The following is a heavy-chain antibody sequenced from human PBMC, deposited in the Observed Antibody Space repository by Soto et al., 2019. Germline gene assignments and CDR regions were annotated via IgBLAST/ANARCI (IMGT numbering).Heavy chain of an antibody. CDR3: ARVRVREWLLDAFDI. D-gene: IGHD3-3*01. CDR1: GFTFSSYA. V-gene: IGHV3-64*01. Sequence: PGGSLRLSCAASGFTFSSYAMHWVRQAPGKGLEYVSAISSNGGSTYYANSVKGRFTISRDNSKNTLYLQMGSLRAEDMAVYYCARVRVREWLLDAFDIWGQGTMVTVSS. J-gene: IGHJ3*02. CDR2: ISSNGGST.